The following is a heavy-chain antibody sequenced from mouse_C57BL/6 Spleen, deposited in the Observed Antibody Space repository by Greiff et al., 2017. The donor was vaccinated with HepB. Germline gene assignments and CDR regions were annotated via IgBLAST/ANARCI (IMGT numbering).Heavy chain of an antibody. V-gene: IGHV1-53*01. CDR3: ARCEGTGTWYFDV. D-gene: IGHD4-1*01. J-gene: IGHJ1*03. CDR1: GYTFTSYW. Sequence: VQVVESGTELVKPGASVKLSCKASGYTFTSYWMHWVKQRPGQGLEWIGNINPSNGGTNYNEKFKSKATLTVDKSSSTAYMQLSSLTSEDSAVYYCARCEGTGTWYFDVWGTGTTVTVSS. CDR2: INPSNGGT.